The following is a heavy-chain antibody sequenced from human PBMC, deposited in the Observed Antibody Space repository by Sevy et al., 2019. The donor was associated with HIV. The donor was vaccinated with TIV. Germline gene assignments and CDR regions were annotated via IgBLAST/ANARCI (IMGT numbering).Heavy chain of an antibody. CDR3: ARRNDFDI. CDR2: VYYIGGT. V-gene: IGHV4-59*08. CDR1: GGSINSYH. J-gene: IGHJ3*02. Sequence: SETLSLTCTVSGGSINSYHWNWIRQPPGKGLEWIGYVYYIGGTNYNPSLKNRVTISVDRTKNQFSLKLTSVTAADTAVSYCARRNDFDIWGQGTMVTVSS.